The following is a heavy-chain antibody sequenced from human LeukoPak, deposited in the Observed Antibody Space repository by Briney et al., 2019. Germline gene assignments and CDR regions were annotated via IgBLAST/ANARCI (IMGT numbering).Heavy chain of an antibody. D-gene: IGHD6-6*01. CDR2: IRPNSGGT. V-gene: IGHV1-2*02. Sequence: ASVKVSCKTSGYTFTGYYLHWVRQAPGQGLEWMGWIRPNSGGTKNAQKFQGRVIMTRDTSISTAYMELNRLTSDDTAMYYCATYSNSTLQYYYGLDVWGQGTTVTVSS. J-gene: IGHJ6*02. CDR3: ATYSNSTLQYYYGLDV. CDR1: GYTFTGYY.